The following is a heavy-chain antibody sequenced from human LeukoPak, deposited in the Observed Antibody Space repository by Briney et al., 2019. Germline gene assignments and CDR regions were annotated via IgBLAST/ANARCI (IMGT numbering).Heavy chain of an antibody. J-gene: IGHJ5*02. Sequence: SETLSLTCTVSGGSISSSSYYWGWIRQPPGKGLEWIGISYYGGSTYYNPSLKSRLTISVDTSKNQFSLKLSSVTATDTAVYYCARRGYCSSTSCYEYWFDPWGQGTLVRVSS. CDR2: SYYGGST. V-gene: IGHV4-39*01. CDR3: ARRGYCSSTSCYEYWFDP. D-gene: IGHD2-2*01. CDR1: GGSISSSSYY.